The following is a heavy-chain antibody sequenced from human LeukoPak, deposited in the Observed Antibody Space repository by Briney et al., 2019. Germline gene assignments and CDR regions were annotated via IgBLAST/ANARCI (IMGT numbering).Heavy chain of an antibody. D-gene: IGHD5-12*01. CDR3: AREMAMILAYFDY. V-gene: IGHV3-30*04. J-gene: IGHJ4*02. Sequence: GRSLRLSCAASGFTFSSYAMHWVRQAPGKGLEWVAVISYDGSNKYYADSVKGRFTISRDNSKNTLYLQMNSLRAEDTAVYYCAREMAMILAYFDYWGQGTLVTVSS. CDR2: ISYDGSNK. CDR1: GFTFSSYA.